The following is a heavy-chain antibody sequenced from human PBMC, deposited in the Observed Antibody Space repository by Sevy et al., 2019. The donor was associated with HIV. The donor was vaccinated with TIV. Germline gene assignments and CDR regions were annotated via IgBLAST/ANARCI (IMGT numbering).Heavy chain of an antibody. CDR1: GYTFTSYG. V-gene: IGHV1-18*01. J-gene: IGHJ3*02. D-gene: IGHD1-26*01. Sequence: ASVKVSCKASGYTFTSYGISWVRQAPGQGLEWMGWISAYNGNTNYAQTLQGRVTMTTDTSTSTAYMELRSLRSDDTAGYYCATPNSGSFFDAFDIWGQGTMVTVSS. CDR3: ATPNSGSFFDAFDI. CDR2: ISAYNGNT.